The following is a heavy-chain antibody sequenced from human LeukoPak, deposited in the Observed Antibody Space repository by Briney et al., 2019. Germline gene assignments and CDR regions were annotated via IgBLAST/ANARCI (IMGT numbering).Heavy chain of an antibody. CDR3: ASPSPGIAAAGILFDY. J-gene: IGHJ4*02. V-gene: IGHV3-66*01. CDR2: IYSGGST. Sequence: GGSLRLSCAASGFTFSSYSMNWVRQAPGKGLEWVSLIYSGGSTYYADSVKGRFTISRDNSKNTLYLQMNSLRAEDTAVYYCASPSPGIAAAGILFDYWGQGTLVTVSS. D-gene: IGHD6-13*01. CDR1: GFTFSSYS.